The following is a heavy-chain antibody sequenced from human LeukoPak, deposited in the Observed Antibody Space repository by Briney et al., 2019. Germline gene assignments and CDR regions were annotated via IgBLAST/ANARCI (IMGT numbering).Heavy chain of an antibody. V-gene: IGHV4-38-2*01. Sequence: SETLSLTCAVSGYSISSGYYWGWIRQPPGKGLEWIGSIYHSGSTYYSPSLKSRVTISVDTSKNQFSLKLSSVTAADTAVYYCARSYCGGDCYSPWSQGTLVTVSS. CDR3: ARSYCGGDCYSP. J-gene: IGHJ5*02. CDR1: GYSISSGYY. CDR2: IYHSGST. D-gene: IGHD2-21*02.